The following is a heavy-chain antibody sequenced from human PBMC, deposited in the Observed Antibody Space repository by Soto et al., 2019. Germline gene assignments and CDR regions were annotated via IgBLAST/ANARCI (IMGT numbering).Heavy chain of an antibody. Sequence: SETLSLTYIVSGASTNNYIWWSWLRQPQGKGREWVGNIHYSGSTTYNPSLRSRLSISVDTPKNQISLRLSSVTAADTAVYFCARGGGCLPAYWGRGTLVTVS. D-gene: IGHD2-8*01. CDR3: ARGGGCLPAY. J-gene: IGHJ4*02. CDR1: GASTNNYI. CDR2: IHYSGST. V-gene: IGHV4-59*01.